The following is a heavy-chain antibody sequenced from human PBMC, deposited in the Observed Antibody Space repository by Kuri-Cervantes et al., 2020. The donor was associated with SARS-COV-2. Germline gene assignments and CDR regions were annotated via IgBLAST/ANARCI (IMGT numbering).Heavy chain of an antibody. Sequence: GGSLRLSCAASGFTFSDYSMNWVRQAPGKGLEWVSYIGSSSSIIYYADSMKGRFTISRDNAKNSLSLQMNSLRAEDTAMYYCARERYYSGHYGMDVWGQGTTVTVSS. CDR1: GFTFSDYS. J-gene: IGHJ6*02. D-gene: IGHD3-10*01. CDR2: IGSSSSII. V-gene: IGHV3-48*01. CDR3: ARERYYSGHYGMDV.